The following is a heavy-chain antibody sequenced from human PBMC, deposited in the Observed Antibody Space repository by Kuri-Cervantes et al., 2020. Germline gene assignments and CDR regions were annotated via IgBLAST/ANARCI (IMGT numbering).Heavy chain of an antibody. CDR2: IWYDGSNK. CDR3: ARGISTYYYDSSGYSTTYYFDY. Sequence: GESLKIFCAASGFTFSSYGMHWVRQAPGKGLEWVAVIWYDGSNKYYADSVKGRFTISRDNSKNTLYRQMNSLRAEDMAVYYCARGISTYYYDSSGYSTTYYFDYWGQGTLVTVSS. CDR1: GFTFSSYG. J-gene: IGHJ4*02. V-gene: IGHV3-33*01. D-gene: IGHD3-22*01.